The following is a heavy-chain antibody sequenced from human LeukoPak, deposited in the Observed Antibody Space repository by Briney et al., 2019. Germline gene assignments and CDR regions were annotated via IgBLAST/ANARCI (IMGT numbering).Heavy chain of an antibody. J-gene: IGHJ4*02. D-gene: IGHD3-22*01. V-gene: IGHV3-7*03. CDR3: AKDGSYDSSGYYPHDY. CDR2: IKQDGSEK. Sequence: GALLLSCAASGFPFSSYWMSWVRQAPGKGLEWVANIKQDGSEKYYVDSVKGRFTISRDNSKNTLYLQMNSLRAEDTAVYYCAKDGSYDSSGYYPHDYWGQGTLVTVSS. CDR1: GFPFSSYW.